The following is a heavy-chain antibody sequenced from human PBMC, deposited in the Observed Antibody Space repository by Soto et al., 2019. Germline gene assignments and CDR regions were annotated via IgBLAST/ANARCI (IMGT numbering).Heavy chain of an antibody. Sequence: QVHLVQSGAEVKKPGASMKVSCKASGYSFNSFYVHWVRQAPGQGLEWLGLINPGGGRTTYAQKFTGRVTVTRDTSTSTVYMELSSLRSEDTALYYCARDMHPTTPYYYYYGIDVWGQGTTVTVSS. J-gene: IGHJ6*02. CDR2: INPGGGRT. V-gene: IGHV1-46*02. CDR3: ARDMHPTTPYYYYYGIDV. CDR1: GYSFNSFY. D-gene: IGHD1-26*01.